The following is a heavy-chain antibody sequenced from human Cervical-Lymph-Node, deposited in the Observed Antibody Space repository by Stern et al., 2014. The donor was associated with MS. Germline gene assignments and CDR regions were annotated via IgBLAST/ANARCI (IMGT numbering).Heavy chain of an antibody. CDR2: AWYDGSTA. Sequence: VQLVESGGGVVQPGTSLRLSCAASGFTFSSYGMHWVRQAPGKGLEWVALAWYDGSTAYYTNSVKGRFTISRDNSKNTLSLQMNSLTAEYTAVYYCARGHIPYAYNYLFDYWGQGTLVTVSS. CDR3: ARGHIPYAYNYLFDY. J-gene: IGHJ4*02. CDR1: GFTFSSYG. D-gene: IGHD5-24*01. V-gene: IGHV3-33*01.